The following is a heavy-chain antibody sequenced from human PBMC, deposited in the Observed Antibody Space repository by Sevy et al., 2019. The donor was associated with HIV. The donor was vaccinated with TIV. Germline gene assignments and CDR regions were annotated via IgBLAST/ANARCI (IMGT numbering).Heavy chain of an antibody. CDR1: GFTFSDYY. D-gene: IGHD6-19*01. Sequence: GGSLRLSCAASGFTFSDYYMSWVRQAPGKGLEWVSYITISGSTMYYADSVKGRFTISRDNAENSLYLQMNSLRAEDTAVYYCARGTPTVAGPDSWGQGTLVTVSS. V-gene: IGHV3-11*04. CDR2: ITISGSTM. CDR3: ARGTPTVAGPDS. J-gene: IGHJ4*02.